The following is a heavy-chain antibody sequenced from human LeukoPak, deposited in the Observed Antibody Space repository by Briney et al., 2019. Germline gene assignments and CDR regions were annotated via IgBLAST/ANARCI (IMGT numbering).Heavy chain of an antibody. D-gene: IGHD6-19*01. CDR2: VSGSGGST. V-gene: IGHV3-23*01. CDR1: GFTVSSNY. CDR3: AKKIVAGTYYFDY. J-gene: IGHJ4*02. Sequence: GGSLRLSCAASGFTVSSNYMNWVRQAPGKGLEWVSAVSGSGGSTYYADSVKGRFTISRDNSKNTLYLQMNSLRAEDTAVYYCAKKIVAGTYYFDYWGQGTLVTVSS.